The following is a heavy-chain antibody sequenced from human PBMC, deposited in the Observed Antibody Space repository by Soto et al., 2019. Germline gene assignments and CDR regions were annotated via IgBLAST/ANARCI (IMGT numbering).Heavy chain of an antibody. J-gene: IGHJ4*02. Sequence: SEILSLTCTVSGDSITSYYWSWIRQPPGKGLEWIGYIYYSGSTNYNPSLKSRVTISVDTSKNQFSLKLSSVTAADTAVYYCARGTTYCSGGSCYSFDYWGQGTLVTVSS. CDR3: ARGTTYCSGGSCYSFDY. D-gene: IGHD2-15*01. CDR2: IYYSGST. CDR1: GDSITSYY. V-gene: IGHV4-59*01.